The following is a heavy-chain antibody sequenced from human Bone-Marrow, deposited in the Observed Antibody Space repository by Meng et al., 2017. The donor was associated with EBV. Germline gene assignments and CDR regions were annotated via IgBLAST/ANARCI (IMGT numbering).Heavy chain of an antibody. CDR2: ISSSGSTI. V-gene: IGHV3-11*01. D-gene: IGHD2-21*01. J-gene: IGHJ4*02. CDR3: ARDGGAYCGGDCYEYYFDY. Sequence: QVQLVESGGGLVKPGGXRRLSCSASGFPFSDYYMSWIRQAPGKGLEWVSYISSSGSTIYYADSVKGRFTISRDNAKNSLYLQMNSLRAEDTAVYYCARDGGAYCGGDCYEYYFDYWGQGTLVTVAS. CDR1: GFPFSDYY.